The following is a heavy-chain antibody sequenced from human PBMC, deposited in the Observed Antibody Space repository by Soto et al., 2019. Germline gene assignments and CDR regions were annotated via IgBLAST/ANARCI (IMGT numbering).Heavy chain of an antibody. CDR2: IFNSGST. Sequence: SETLSLTCTVSGGSISSYSWSWIRQPPGKGLEWIGSIFNSGSTNYNPSLKSRVTISVDTSKNQFSLKLNSVTAADTAVYYCARLWVATSRGHYFDYWGQGTLVTVSS. D-gene: IGHD5-12*01. CDR3: ARLWVATSRGHYFDY. V-gene: IGHV4-59*08. J-gene: IGHJ4*02. CDR1: GGSISSYS.